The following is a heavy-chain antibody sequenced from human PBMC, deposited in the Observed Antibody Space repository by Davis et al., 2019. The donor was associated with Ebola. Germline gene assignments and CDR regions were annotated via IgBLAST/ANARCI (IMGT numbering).Heavy chain of an antibody. V-gene: IGHV3-53*01. Sequence: GGSLRPSCAASGITVTSDYMNWVRQAPGKGLEWVSVIYSGGRTYYADSVKGRFTISRDTSKNTLYLQMNSLRAEDTAFYYCAGFVGNLGYWGQGTLITVSS. D-gene: IGHD4-23*01. CDR3: AGFVGNLGY. CDR1: GITVTSDY. J-gene: IGHJ4*02. CDR2: IYSGGRT.